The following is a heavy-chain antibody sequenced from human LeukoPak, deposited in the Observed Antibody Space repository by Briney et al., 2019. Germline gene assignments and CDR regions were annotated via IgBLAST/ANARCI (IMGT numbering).Heavy chain of an antibody. D-gene: IGHD6-19*01. CDR3: AREFSSAWYGGLDAFDI. J-gene: IGHJ3*02. CDR2: ISSSSSYI. Sequence: GGSLRLSCAASGFTFSSYEMNWVRQAPGKGLEWVSSISSSSSYIYYAESVKGRFTISRDNAKNSLYLQMNSLRAEDTAVYYCAREFSSAWYGGLDAFDIWGQGTMVTVSS. CDR1: GFTFSSYE. V-gene: IGHV3-21*01.